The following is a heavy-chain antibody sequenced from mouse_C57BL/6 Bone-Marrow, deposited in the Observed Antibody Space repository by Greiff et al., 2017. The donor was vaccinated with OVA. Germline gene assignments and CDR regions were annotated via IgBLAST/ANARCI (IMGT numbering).Heavy chain of an antibody. CDR1: GYTFTDYE. J-gene: IGHJ2*01. CDR3: TRSYSNYGDFDY. Sequence: VQLQQSGAELVRPGASVTLSCKASGYTFTDYEMHWVKQTPVHGLEWLGAIDPETGGTSYNQNVKGKAILTADKSSSTAYMELRSLTSDDSAVDYCTRSYSNYGDFDYWGQGTTLTVSS. D-gene: IGHD2-5*01. V-gene: IGHV1-15*01. CDR2: IDPETGGT.